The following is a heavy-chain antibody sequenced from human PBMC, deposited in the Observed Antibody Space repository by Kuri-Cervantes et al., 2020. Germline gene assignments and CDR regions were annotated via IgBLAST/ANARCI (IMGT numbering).Heavy chain of an antibody. CDR3: ARDTGSGWYHPYYFDY. Sequence: ASVKVSCKASGYTFTSYAMHWVRQAPGQRLEWMGWINAGNGNTNYAQKLQGRVTMTTDTSTSTAYMELRSLRSDDTAVYYCARDTGSGWYHPYYFDYWGQGTLVTVSS. CDR1: GYTFTSYA. J-gene: IGHJ4*02. CDR2: INAGNGNT. D-gene: IGHD6-19*01. V-gene: IGHV1-3*01.